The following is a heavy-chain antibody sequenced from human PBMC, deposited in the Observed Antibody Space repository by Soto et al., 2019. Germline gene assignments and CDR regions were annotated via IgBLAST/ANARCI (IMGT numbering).Heavy chain of an antibody. J-gene: IGHJ5*02. Sequence: QVQLVQSGAEVKKPGSSVKVSCKASGGTFSSYAISWVRQAPGQGLECMGGIIPIFGTANYAQKFQGRVTITADESTSTAYMELSSRRSEDTAVYYCASLAYYDVWSGYNNWFDPWGQGTLVTVAS. V-gene: IGHV1-69*01. CDR2: IIPIFGTA. CDR3: ASLAYYDVWSGYNNWFDP. D-gene: IGHD3-3*01. CDR1: GGTFSSYA.